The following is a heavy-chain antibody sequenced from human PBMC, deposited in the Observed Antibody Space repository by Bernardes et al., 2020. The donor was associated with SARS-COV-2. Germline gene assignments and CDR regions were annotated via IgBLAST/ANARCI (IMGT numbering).Heavy chain of an antibody. D-gene: IGHD2-2*02. CDR2: IDTTGII. CDR1: GGFISSSAYH. V-gene: IGHV4-61*02. Sequence: SETLSLTCNVSGGFISSSAYHWSWIRQPAGKGLEWIGRIDTTGIIDYNPSLKSRVTIATDLSKNQITLTVISVTAADTAVYYCARSFRYNGMDVWGQGTTVTVSS. CDR3: ARSFRYNGMDV. J-gene: IGHJ6*02.